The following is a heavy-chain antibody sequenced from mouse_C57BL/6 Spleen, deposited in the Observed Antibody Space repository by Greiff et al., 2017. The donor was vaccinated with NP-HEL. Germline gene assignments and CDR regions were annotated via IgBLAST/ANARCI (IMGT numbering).Heavy chain of an antibody. V-gene: IGHV5-16*01. CDR1: GFTFSDYY. J-gene: IGHJ1*03. CDR2: INYDGSST. D-gene: IGHD5-1-1*01. CDR3: ARDSNTRGYFDV. Sequence: EVMLVESEGGLVQPGSSMKLSCTASGFTFSDYYMAWVRQVPEKGLEWVANINYDGSSTYYLDSLKSRFIISRDNAKNILYLQMSSLKSEDTATYYCARDSNTRGYFDVWGTGTTVTVSS.